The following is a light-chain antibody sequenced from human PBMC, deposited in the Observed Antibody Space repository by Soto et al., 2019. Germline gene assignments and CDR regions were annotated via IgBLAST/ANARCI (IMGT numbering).Light chain of an antibody. CDR3: HQYNIWPALI. V-gene: IGKV3-15*01. Sequence: DIVRTQSAATLSVSAGERCTLSCMASQSLRSNLAWYQQKPGQAPRLLIYGASTRATGVPPRFSGSGSGTEFTLTISSLQSEDSAVYYCHQYNIWPALIVGGGTKVEIK. J-gene: IGKJ4*01. CDR1: QSLRSN. CDR2: GAS.